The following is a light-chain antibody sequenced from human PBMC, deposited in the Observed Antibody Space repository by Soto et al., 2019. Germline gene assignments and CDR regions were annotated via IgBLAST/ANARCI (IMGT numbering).Light chain of an antibody. CDR2: KFD. CDR3: MRGTRRPIT. CDR1: HMLLHSDGIAY. J-gene: IGKJ5*01. Sequence: DVVISQSPLSLLVTLGHCFSICCRSTHMLLHSDGIAYFSLSQQRPGRSPRRLLYKFDNPDSAVAARSSGSGRGTDVALKISSVEAEDVGVDDYMRGTRRPITFGQGTRLEIK. V-gene: IGKV2-30*02.